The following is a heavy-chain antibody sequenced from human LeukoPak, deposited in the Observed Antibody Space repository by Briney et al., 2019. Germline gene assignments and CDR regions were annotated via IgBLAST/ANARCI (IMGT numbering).Heavy chain of an antibody. CDR1: GFTFGDHA. J-gene: IGHJ6*02. CDR3: TRGPIQLWLYHGMDV. V-gene: IGHV3-49*04. CDR2: IRSKTYGGTT. D-gene: IGHD5-18*01. Sequence: QAGRSLRPSCTVSGFTFGDHAMSWVRQAPGKGLEWVGFIRSKTYGGTTEYAASVKGRFIISRDDSTSIAYLQMNSLKTEDTAVYYCTRGPIQLWLYHGMDVWGQGTTVTVSS.